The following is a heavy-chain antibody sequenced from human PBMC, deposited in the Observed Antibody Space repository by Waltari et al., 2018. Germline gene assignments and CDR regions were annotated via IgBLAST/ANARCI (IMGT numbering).Heavy chain of an antibody. CDR1: GFTFSSYG. V-gene: IGHV3-30*02. CDR2: IRYDGSNK. CDR3: AKDGAHYSSSSPLDY. J-gene: IGHJ4*02. Sequence: QVQLVESGGGVVQPGGSLRLSCAASGFTFSSYGMHWVRQAPGKGLEWVAFIRYDGSNKYYADAVKVRVTISRDNSKNTRYLQMNSLRAEDTAVYDCAKDGAHYSSSSPLDYWGQGTLVTVSS. D-gene: IGHD6-6*01.